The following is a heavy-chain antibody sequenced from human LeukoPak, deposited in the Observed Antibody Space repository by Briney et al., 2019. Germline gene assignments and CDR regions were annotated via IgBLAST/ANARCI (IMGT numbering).Heavy chain of an antibody. D-gene: IGHD3-10*01. Sequence: ASVKVSCKASGYSFSSSYMHWVRQAPGQGLEWMGIINPSGGTTSYAQKFQGRVTMTRDMSTSTVYMELSSLRSEDTAVYYCARDSGTTGEVKFDPWGQGTLVTVSS. J-gene: IGHJ5*02. CDR1: GYSFSSSY. CDR3: ARDSGTTGEVKFDP. CDR2: INPSGGTT. V-gene: IGHV1-46*01.